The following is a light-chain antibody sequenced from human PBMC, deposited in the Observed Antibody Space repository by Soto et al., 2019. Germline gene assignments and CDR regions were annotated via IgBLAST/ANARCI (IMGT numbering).Light chain of an antibody. CDR1: QSINNW. CDR2: KTS. CDR3: HQYSRYPRT. Sequence: DIQMTQSPSTLSASVGDRVTITCRASQSINNWLAWYQQKPGKAPKLLIYKTSDLESGVPSRFSGSGSGTEFTLTISRLESEDFATYYCHQYSRYPRTFGQGTKVEI. J-gene: IGKJ1*01. V-gene: IGKV1-5*03.